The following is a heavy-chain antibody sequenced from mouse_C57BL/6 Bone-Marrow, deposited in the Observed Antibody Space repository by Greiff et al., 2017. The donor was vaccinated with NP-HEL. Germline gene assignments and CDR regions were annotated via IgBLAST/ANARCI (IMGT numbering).Heavy chain of an antibody. CDR1: GYTFTDYY. CDR2: IYPGSGNT. CDR3: ARYDGYYDYFDY. J-gene: IGHJ2*01. Sequence: VQLKESGAELVRPGASVKLSCKASGYTFTDYYINWVKQRPGQGLEWIARIYPGSGNTYYNEKFKGKATLTAEKSSSTAYMQLSSLTSEDSAVYFCARYDGYYDYFDYWGQGTTLTVSS. D-gene: IGHD2-3*01. V-gene: IGHV1-76*01.